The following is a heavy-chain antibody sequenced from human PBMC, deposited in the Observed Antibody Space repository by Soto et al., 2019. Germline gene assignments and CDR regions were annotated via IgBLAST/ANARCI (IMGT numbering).Heavy chain of an antibody. J-gene: IGHJ5*02. CDR1: GYSFTNND. V-gene: IGHV1-8*01. CDR2: MNPGSGDT. Sequence: GASVKVSCKASGYSFTNNDVSWVRQATGQGLEWMGWMNPGSGDTGYAQKFQGRVTMTRDISIATAYMELSSLRSDETAIYYCARMAPCGSLNWFDPWGQGTRVTVSS. CDR3: ARMAPCGSLNWFDP. D-gene: IGHD3-10*01.